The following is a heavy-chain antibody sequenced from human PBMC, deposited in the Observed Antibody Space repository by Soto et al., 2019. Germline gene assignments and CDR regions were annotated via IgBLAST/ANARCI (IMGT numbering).Heavy chain of an antibody. Sequence: PSETLRLSCAASGFTFSSYSMNWVRQAPGKGLEWVSSISSSSSYIYYADSVKGRFTISRDNAKNSLYLQMNSLRTEDTAVYYCASAFYYDSSGPRDVWGQGTTVTVSS. J-gene: IGHJ6*02. CDR2: ISSSSSYI. V-gene: IGHV3-21*01. CDR3: ASAFYYDSSGPRDV. CDR1: GFTFSSYS. D-gene: IGHD3-22*01.